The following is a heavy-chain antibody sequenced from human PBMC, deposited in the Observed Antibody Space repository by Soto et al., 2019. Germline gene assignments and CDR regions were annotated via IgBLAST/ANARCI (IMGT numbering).Heavy chain of an antibody. CDR1: GGSISSSSYY. Sequence: ASETLSLTCTVSGGSISSSSYYWGWIRQPPGKGLEWIGSIYYSGSTYYNPTLKSRVTISVDTSKNQFSLKLSSVTAADTAVYYCARRHRSGFGELLFYWFDPWGQGTLVTVSS. V-gene: IGHV4-39*01. CDR2: IYYSGST. J-gene: IGHJ5*02. CDR3: ARRHRSGFGELLFYWFDP. D-gene: IGHD3-10*01.